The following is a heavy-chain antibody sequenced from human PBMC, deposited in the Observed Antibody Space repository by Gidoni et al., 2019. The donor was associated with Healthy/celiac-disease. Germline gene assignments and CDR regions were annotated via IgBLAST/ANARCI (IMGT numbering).Heavy chain of an antibody. CDR3: ARGRIQLWRLGDYYYYYMDV. CDR2: INHSGST. CDR1: GGSFSGYY. J-gene: IGHJ6*03. V-gene: IGHV4-34*01. D-gene: IGHD5-18*01. Sequence: QVQLQQWGAGLLKPSETLSLTCAVYGGSFSGYYWSWIRQPPGKGLEWIGEINHSGSTNYNPSLKSRVTISVDTSKNQFSLKLSSVTAADTAVYYCARGRIQLWRLGDYYYYYMDVWGKGTTVTVSS.